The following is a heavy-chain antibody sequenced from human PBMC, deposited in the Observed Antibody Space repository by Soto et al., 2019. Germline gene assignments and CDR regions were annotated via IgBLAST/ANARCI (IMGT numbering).Heavy chain of an antibody. Sequence: QGELVESGGGLAEPGGSLRLSCAASGFTLSDYYMTWIRQAPGKGLEWISHISSSGTKLYYADSVKGRFTVSRDSAKNSLYLQMNSLRVEDTATYYCARRGSSGWYESFFDYWGQGPLVTVSS. CDR1: GFTLSDYY. D-gene: IGHD6-19*01. V-gene: IGHV3-11*01. CDR2: ISSSGTKL. CDR3: ARRGSSGWYESFFDY. J-gene: IGHJ4*02.